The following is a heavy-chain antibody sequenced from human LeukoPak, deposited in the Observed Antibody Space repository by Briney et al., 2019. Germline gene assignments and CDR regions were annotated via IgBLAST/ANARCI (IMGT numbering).Heavy chain of an antibody. D-gene: IGHD3-22*01. CDR2: IGTAGDT. J-gene: IGHJ4*02. CDR3: ARATYYYDSSGYFFDY. Sequence: GGSLRLSCAASGFTFSSYDMHWVRQATGKGLEGVSAIGTAGDTYYPGSVKGRFTISRENAKNSLYLQMNSLRAGDTAVYYCARATYYYDSSGYFFDYWGQGTLVTVSS. CDR1: GFTFSSYD. V-gene: IGHV3-13*01.